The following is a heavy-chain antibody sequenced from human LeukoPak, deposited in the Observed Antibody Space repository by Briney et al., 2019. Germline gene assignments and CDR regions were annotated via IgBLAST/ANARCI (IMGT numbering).Heavy chain of an antibody. Sequence: PGGSLRLSCAASGFTFSSYGMHWVRQAPGKGLEWVANIKQDGSEKYYVDSVTGRFTISRDNAKNSLFLQMDSLRAEDTAVYYCAREVPTGTDYFDYRGQGTLVTVFS. CDR3: AREVPTGTDYFDY. CDR1: GFTFSSYG. CDR2: IKQDGSEK. V-gene: IGHV3-7*01. D-gene: IGHD3-10*01. J-gene: IGHJ4*02.